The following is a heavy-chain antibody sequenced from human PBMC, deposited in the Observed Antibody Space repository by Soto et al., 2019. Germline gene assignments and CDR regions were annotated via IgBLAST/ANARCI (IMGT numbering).Heavy chain of an antibody. D-gene: IGHD7-27*01. CDR1: GYTFTTYG. CDR2: TSPYNGNT. Sequence: ASVKLSCKASGYTFTTYGFSWVRQAPGQGLEWMGWTSPYNGNTNYAQKFQGRVTLTTDTSTSTAYMELRSLRSDDTAVYYCARSGSGAAYYYHGLDVWGQGTTVTVSS. CDR3: ARSGSGAAYYYHGLDV. V-gene: IGHV1-18*04. J-gene: IGHJ6*02.